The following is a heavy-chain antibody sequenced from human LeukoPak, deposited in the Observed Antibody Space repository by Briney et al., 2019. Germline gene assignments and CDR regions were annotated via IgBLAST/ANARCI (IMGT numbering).Heavy chain of an antibody. V-gene: IGHV4-4*07. CDR1: GGSINFYH. CDR3: VGGTYNGGDS. J-gene: IGHJ4*02. D-gene: IGHD1-26*01. Sequence: PSETLSLTCTVSGGSINFYHWSWIRQPAGKGLEYIGRTYTGGSTNYNPSLKSRVTMSVDTSKNQFSLKLSSVTAADTAVYYCVGGTYNGGDSWGQGTLVTVSS. CDR2: TYTGGST.